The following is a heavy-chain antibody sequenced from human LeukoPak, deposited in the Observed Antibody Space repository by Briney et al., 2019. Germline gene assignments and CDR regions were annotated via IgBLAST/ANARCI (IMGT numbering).Heavy chain of an antibody. CDR3: ARGGYYGSGRMRY. D-gene: IGHD3-10*01. Sequence: GGSLRLSCAASGFTFSSYSMNWVRQAPGKGLEWVSSISSSSSCIYYADSVKGRFTISRDNAKNSLYLQMNSLRAEDTAVYYCARGGYYGSGRMRYWGQGTLVTVSS. CDR2: ISSSSSCI. V-gene: IGHV3-21*01. J-gene: IGHJ4*02. CDR1: GFTFSSYS.